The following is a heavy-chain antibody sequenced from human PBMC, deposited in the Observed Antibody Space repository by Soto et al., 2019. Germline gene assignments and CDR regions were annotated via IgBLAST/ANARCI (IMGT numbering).Heavy chain of an antibody. V-gene: IGHV3-23*01. Sequence: PWGSLRLSCAASGFTFSSYAMSWVRQAPGKGLEWVSAISGSGGSTHYADSVKGRFTISRDNSKNTLYLQMNSLRAEDTAVYYCAKDRRAYSSSSAYYGMDVWGQGTTVTVSS. CDR1: GFTFSSYA. CDR2: ISGSGGST. D-gene: IGHD6-6*01. CDR3: AKDRRAYSSSSAYYGMDV. J-gene: IGHJ6*02.